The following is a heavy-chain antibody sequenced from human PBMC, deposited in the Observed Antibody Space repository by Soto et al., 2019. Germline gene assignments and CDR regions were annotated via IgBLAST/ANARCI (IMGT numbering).Heavy chain of an antibody. CDR2: ISYDGSNK. CDR3: GRYSVFGTYRDV. J-gene: IGHJ6*03. CDR1: GFTFSSYG. D-gene: IGHD3-3*01. Sequence: GGSLRLSCAASGFTFSSYGMHWVRQAPGKGLEWVAVISYDGSNKYYADSVKGRFTISRDNAKNSLYLQMNSLRAEDTAVYYCGRYSVFGTYRDVWGKGTTVTFSS. V-gene: IGHV3-30*03.